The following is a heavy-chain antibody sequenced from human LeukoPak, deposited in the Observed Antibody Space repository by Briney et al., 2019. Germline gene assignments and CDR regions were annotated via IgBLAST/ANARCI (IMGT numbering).Heavy chain of an antibody. CDR3: AEDGFGQWLVLLGWFDP. V-gene: IGHV3-23*01. J-gene: IGHJ5*02. D-gene: IGHD6-19*01. CDR1: GFTFSSYA. CDR2: ISGSGGST. Sequence: GGSLRLSCAASGFTFSSYAMSWVRQAPGKGLEWVSAISGSGGSTYYADSVKGRFTISRDNSKNTLYLQMNSLRAEDTAVYYCAEDGFGQWLVLLGWFDPWGQGTLVTVSS.